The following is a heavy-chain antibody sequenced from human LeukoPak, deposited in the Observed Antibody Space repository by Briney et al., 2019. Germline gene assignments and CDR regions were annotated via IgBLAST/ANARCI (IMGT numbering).Heavy chain of an antibody. Sequence: GGSLSLTCAASGFTFSSCGMSWVRQAQGTGLGWVSAIRGSGGSTSYEDPVKGRFTISRDNSKNTLYLQMNSLRTEDTAVYYCAKAGCSGGSCYSRDSYNWFDPWGQGTLVTVSS. CDR1: GFTFSSCG. CDR3: AKAGCSGGSCYSRDSYNWFDP. V-gene: IGHV3-23*01. D-gene: IGHD2-15*01. CDR2: IRGSGGST. J-gene: IGHJ5*02.